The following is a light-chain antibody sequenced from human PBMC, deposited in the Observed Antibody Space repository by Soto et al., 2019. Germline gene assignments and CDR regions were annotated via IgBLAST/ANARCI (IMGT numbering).Light chain of an antibody. V-gene: IGLV2-11*01. CDR1: SRDVGGYNY. CDR3: SSYADIYTFV. CDR2: DVN. J-gene: IGLJ1*01. Sequence: QSVLTQPRSVSGSPGHSVAISCTGTSRDVGGYNYVSWYQQHPGKAPKLMIYDVNRRPSGVPDRFSGSKSGNTASLTISGLQSEDEADYYCSSYADIYTFVFGTGTKVT.